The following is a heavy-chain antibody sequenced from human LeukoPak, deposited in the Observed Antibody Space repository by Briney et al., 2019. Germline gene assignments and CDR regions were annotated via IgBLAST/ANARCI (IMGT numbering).Heavy chain of an antibody. CDR2: IIPIFGTA. CDR1: GYTFSSYA. V-gene: IGHV1-69*05. J-gene: IGHJ4*02. D-gene: IGHD1-26*01. Sequence: ASVKVSCKASGYTFSSYAISWVRQAPGQGLEWMGGIIPIFGTANYAQKFQGRVTITTDESTSTAYMELSSLRSEDTAVYYCATNTLYSGTLDYWGQGTLVTVSS. CDR3: ATNTLYSGTLDY.